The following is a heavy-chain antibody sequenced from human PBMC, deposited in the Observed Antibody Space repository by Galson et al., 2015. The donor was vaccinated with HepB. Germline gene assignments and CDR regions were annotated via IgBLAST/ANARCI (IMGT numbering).Heavy chain of an antibody. CDR2: IYYSGST. Sequence: LSLTCTVSGGSISSYYWSWIRQPPGKGLEWIGYIYYSGSTNYNPSLKSRVTISVDTSKNQFSLKLSSVTAADTAVYYCARDLGDMGGFDYWGQGTLVTVSS. CDR3: ARDLGDMGGFDY. D-gene: IGHD3-16*01. V-gene: IGHV4-59*01. J-gene: IGHJ4*02. CDR1: GGSISSYY.